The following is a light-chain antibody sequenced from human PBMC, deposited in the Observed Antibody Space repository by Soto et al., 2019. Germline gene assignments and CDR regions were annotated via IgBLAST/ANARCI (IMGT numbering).Light chain of an antibody. Sequence: DIQMTQSPSSLSASVGDRVTITCRASQGIDRWLAWYQQEPGEAPKVLIYAASSLRSGVPSRFSGSGYGTDFSLTISSLQPEDLATYYCKQSKSFPLTFGGGTKVDI. J-gene: IGKJ4*01. CDR1: QGIDRW. CDR3: KQSKSFPLT. CDR2: AAS. V-gene: IGKV1-12*01.